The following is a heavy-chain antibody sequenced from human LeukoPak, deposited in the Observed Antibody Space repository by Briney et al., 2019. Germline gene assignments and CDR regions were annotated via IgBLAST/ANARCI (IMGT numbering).Heavy chain of an antibody. CDR3: ARDAFQGSSWSNWFDS. Sequence: VASVKVSCKASGYTFNTNGLNWVRPAPGQGLEWMGWINANTGSTNYAQIFQGRVTMTTDTSTSTAYMELTSLTSDDTAIYYCARDAFQGSSWSNWFDSWGQGTLVIVSS. CDR1: GYTFNTNG. CDR2: INANTGST. V-gene: IGHV1-18*01. D-gene: IGHD6-13*01. J-gene: IGHJ5*01.